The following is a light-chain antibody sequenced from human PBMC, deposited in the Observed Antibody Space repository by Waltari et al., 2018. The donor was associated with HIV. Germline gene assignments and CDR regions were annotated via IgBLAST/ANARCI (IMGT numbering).Light chain of an antibody. CDR2: SAS. CDR3: QQYNDWPPLT. V-gene: IGKV3-15*01. CDR1: QSVSTN. J-gene: IGKJ4*01. Sequence: EIVMTQSPATLSVSPGERATLSCRASQSVSTNLPWYQRKPGQAPWLVIYSASTRATGISSRFSGSGSGTVFTLTISSLQSEDFAVYYCQQYNDWPPLTFGGGTKVEMK.